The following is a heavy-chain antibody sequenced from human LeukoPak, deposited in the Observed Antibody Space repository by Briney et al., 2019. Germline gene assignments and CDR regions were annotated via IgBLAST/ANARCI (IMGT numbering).Heavy chain of an antibody. J-gene: IGHJ6*03. CDR1: AFTLSELS. Sequence: VSLSVSCKISAFTLSELSMHWVGQAPGKGLEWVGGFDPAGGQFHNGQSFRGRVILTEDALTNTAFMEVTSMRPDDTAAYYCATGVICATTTCPGYRNYYFFMDVWGEGTAVTVSS. D-gene: IGHD2-2*01. CDR3: ATGVICATTTCPGYRNYYFFMDV. CDR2: FDPAGGQF. V-gene: IGHV1-24*01.